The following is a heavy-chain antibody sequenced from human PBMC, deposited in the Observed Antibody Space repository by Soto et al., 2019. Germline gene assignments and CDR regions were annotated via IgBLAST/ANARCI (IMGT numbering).Heavy chain of an antibody. D-gene: IGHD3-22*01. Sequence: EVQLVESGGGLVQPGGSLRLSCAASGFTVSSNYMSWVRQAPGKGLEWVSIVYSDGSTYYADSVKGRFTISRDNSKNTLYPQMNSLRVEDTAMYYCARDPDYYYDHWGQGTLVTVSS. CDR1: GFTVSSNY. CDR2: VYSDGST. CDR3: ARDPDYYYDH. J-gene: IGHJ4*02. V-gene: IGHV3-66*01.